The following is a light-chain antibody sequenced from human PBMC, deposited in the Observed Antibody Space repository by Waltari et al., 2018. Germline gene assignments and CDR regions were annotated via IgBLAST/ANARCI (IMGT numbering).Light chain of an antibody. CDR3: QQGNSYPFT. CDR1: QGISSY. J-gene: IGKJ3*01. V-gene: IGKV1-9*01. CDR2: YAN. Sequence: DIQMSQSPSCLSASVGDRVTITCRASQGISSYLNWYQQKPGKAPKLLIYYANSLASGVPSRFSGSGSGTEFTLTISSLQPEDFATYYCQQGNSYPFTFGPGTKLDIK.